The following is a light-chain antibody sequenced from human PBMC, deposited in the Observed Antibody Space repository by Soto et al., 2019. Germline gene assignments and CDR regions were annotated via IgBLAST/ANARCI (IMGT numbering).Light chain of an antibody. Sequence: QSVLTQPPSVSAAPGQKVTISCSGSSSNIGSNYVSWYQQLPGTAPKLLIYDNNKRPSGIPDRFSGSKSGTSATLGITGLQTGGEADYYCGTWDSSLSANWVFGGGTKLTVL. CDR2: DNN. CDR3: GTWDSSLSANWV. J-gene: IGLJ3*02. CDR1: SSNIGSNY. V-gene: IGLV1-51*01.